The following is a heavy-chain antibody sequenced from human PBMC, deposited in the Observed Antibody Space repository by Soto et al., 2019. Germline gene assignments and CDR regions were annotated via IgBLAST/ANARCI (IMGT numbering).Heavy chain of an antibody. CDR1: GFXFXXXX. Sequence: QVQLVESGGGVVQPGRSLRLSCAASGFXFXXXXXXXXXXXXXXXXXXVAVISYDGSNKYYADSVKGRFTISRDNSKXXXXXXXXXXXXXXXXXXXXXXXXXXXXXXXXXDYWGQGTLVTVSS. V-gene: IGHV3-30-3*01. J-gene: IGHJ4*02. CDR3: XXXXXXXXXXXXXDY. CDR2: ISYDGSNK.